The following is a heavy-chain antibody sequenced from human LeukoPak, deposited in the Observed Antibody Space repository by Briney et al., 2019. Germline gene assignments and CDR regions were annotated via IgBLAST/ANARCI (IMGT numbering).Heavy chain of an antibody. CDR2: IIPIFGTA. D-gene: IGHD3-22*01. Sequence: SVKVSCKASGGTFSSYAISWVRQAPGQGLEWMGGIIPIFGTANYAQKFQGRVTITADESTSTAYMELSSLRSEDTAVYYCASYDSSGYYYVGFDYWGQGTLVTVSS. CDR1: GGTFSSYA. CDR3: ASYDSSGYYYVGFDY. V-gene: IGHV1-69*13. J-gene: IGHJ4*02.